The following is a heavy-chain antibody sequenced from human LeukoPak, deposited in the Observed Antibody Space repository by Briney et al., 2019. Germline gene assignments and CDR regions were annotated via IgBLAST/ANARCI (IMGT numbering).Heavy chain of an antibody. CDR1: GFTFSTYV. J-gene: IGHJ6*02. D-gene: IGHD3-3*01. Sequence: GGSLRLSCVASGFTFSTYVMSWVRKAPGKGLEWVSGIRGSGSNTYYADSVKGRFTISRDNSRDTLYLQMNSLRVEDTAVYYCAKPSSCFSGYYTARCYYGMDVWGQGTTVTVSS. CDR2: IRGSGSNT. CDR3: AKPSSCFSGYYTARCYYGMDV. V-gene: IGHV3-23*01.